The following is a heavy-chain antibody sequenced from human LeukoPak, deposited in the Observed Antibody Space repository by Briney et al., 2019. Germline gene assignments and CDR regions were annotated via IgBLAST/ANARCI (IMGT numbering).Heavy chain of an antibody. CDR3: ATQWFGELLSPFY. D-gene: IGHD3-10*01. CDR1: GFTFDDYA. V-gene: IGHV3-21*01. Sequence: PGGSLRLSCAASGFTFDDYAMHWVRQAPGKGLEWVSSISSSSSYIYYADSVKGRFTISRDNAKDSLYLQMNSLRAEDTAVYYCATQWFGELLSPFYWGQGTLVTVSS. CDR2: ISSSSSYI. J-gene: IGHJ4*02.